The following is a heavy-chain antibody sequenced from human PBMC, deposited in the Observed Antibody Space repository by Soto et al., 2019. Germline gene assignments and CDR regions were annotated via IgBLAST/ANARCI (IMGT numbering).Heavy chain of an antibody. CDR1: GFTFSSFA. CDR3: ARRPPLSVARAFDS. Sequence: EVQLLESGGDLVRPGGSLRLSCAASGFTFSSFAMNWVRQAPGKGLEWVSTITGSGENTYYADSVKGRFTISIDNSNNTLSLHRRSLTAEDTALYYCARRPPLSVARAFDSWGQGTRVTVSS. J-gene: IGHJ4*02. CDR2: ITGSGENT. V-gene: IGHV3-23*01.